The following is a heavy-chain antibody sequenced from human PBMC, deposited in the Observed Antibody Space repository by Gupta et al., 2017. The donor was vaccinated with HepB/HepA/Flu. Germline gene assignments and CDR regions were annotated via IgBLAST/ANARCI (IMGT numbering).Heavy chain of an antibody. CDR3: ARGGHDYGGNSGDLFDY. V-gene: IGHV1-46*02. CDR1: GYTLNDYY. Sequence: QVQLVQSGAEVKKPGASIRVSCKASGYTLNDYYLHWLRQAPGQGLEWMGVINPSGDSARYSRNFQGRVTMTTATSTSTVYVDLSRLTSDDTAIYYCARGGHDYGGNSGDLFDYWGQGTLVTVSS. D-gene: IGHD4-23*01. J-gene: IGHJ4*02. CDR2: INPSGDSA.